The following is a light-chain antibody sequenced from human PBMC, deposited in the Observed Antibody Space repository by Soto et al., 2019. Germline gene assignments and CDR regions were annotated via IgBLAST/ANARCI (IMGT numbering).Light chain of an antibody. CDR2: SAS. CDR3: QQAHSFPYT. CDR1: QGIASW. J-gene: IGKJ2*01. Sequence: DIQMTQSPSSVSASVGDRVTITCRASQGIASWLAWYQQKPGNAPNLLIYSASGLQGGVPSRFSGSGSGTDFTLTISSLQPEDSATYYCQQAHSFPYTFGQGTKLEIK. V-gene: IGKV1-12*01.